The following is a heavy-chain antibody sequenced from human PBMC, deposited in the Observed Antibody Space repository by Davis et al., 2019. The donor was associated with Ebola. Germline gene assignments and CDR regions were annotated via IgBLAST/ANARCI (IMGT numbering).Heavy chain of an antibody. CDR3: AREATRDGWFDP. J-gene: IGHJ5*02. CDR2: ISAYNGNT. V-gene: IGHV1-18*01. Sequence: ASVKVSCKASGYTFTSYGISWVRQAPGQGLEWMGWISAYNGNTNYAQKLQGRVTMTTDTSTRTAYMELRSLRSDDTAVYYCAREATRDGWFDPWGQGTLVTVSS. CDR1: GYTFTSYG.